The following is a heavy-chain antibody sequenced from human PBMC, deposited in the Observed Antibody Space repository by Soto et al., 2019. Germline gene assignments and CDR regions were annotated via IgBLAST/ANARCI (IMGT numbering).Heavy chain of an antibody. CDR3: ARDLYTRTGPWGMDV. CDR2: VYYSGTP. CDR1: GGSVSSATYY. V-gene: IGHV4-61*01. D-gene: IGHD3-9*01. J-gene: IGHJ6*02. Sequence: PSETLSLTCTVSGGSVSSATYYWNWIRQPPGKGLEWIGSVYYSGTPNYNPSLKSRVTISMDTSYNRLSLKLRSVTAADTAVYYCARDLYTRTGPWGMDVWGQGTTVTVSS.